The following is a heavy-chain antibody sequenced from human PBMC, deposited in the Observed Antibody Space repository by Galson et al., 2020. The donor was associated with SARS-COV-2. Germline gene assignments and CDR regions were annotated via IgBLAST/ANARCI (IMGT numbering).Heavy chain of an antibody. V-gene: IGHV3-74*01. Sequence: GESLKISCAASGFTFRNYWMHWVRLPPGKGLAWVSRINNDGSGTIYADSVKGRFTISRDNAENTLYLHMNSLRAEDTAIYYCAMNYQLDSWGQGTLVTVSS. CDR3: AMNYQLDS. D-gene: IGHD2-2*01. J-gene: IGHJ4*02. CDR1: GFTFRNYW. CDR2: INNDGSGT.